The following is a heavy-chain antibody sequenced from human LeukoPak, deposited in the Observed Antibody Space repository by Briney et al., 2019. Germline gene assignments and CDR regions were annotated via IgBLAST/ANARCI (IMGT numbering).Heavy chain of an antibody. CDR3: VREGSGSTHYMDV. D-gene: IGHD3-10*01. CDR2: IRYDGSNK. V-gene: IGHV3-30*02. J-gene: IGHJ6*03. Sequence: PGGSLRLSCAASGFTFSSYGMHWVRQAPGKGLEWVAFIRYDGSNKYYADSVKGRFTISRDNAKNSLFLQMDSLRVEDTAVYYCVREGSGSTHYMDVWGKGTTVIVSS. CDR1: GFTFSSYG.